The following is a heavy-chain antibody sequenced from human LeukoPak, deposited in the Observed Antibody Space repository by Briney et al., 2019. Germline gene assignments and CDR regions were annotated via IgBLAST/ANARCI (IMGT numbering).Heavy chain of an antibody. V-gene: IGHV3-53*01. CDR1: GFTVSSNY. CDR3: ARTLGYSRVLVPDYGMDV. J-gene: IGHJ6*02. D-gene: IGHD6-13*01. CDR2: IYSGGST. Sequence: GGSLRLSCAASGFTVSSNYMSWVRQAPGKGLEGVSVIYSGGSTYYADSVKGRFTISRDNSKNTLYLQMNRLRAEDTAVYYCARTLGYSRVLVPDYGMDVWGQGTTVTVSS.